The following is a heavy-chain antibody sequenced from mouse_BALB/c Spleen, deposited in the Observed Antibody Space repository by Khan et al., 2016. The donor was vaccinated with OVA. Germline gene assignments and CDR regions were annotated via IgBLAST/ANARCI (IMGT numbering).Heavy chain of an antibody. Sequence: QVQLKQSGPDLVAPSQSLSITCTVSGFSLTSYGVHWVRQPPGKGLEWLVVIWSDGITTYNSALKSRLSISKDNSKSQVFLQMNSLQTDDTAIYYCARHRFGYFDVWGAGTTVTVSS. CDR1: GFSLTSYG. CDR3: ARHRFGYFDV. CDR2: IWSDGIT. J-gene: IGHJ1*01. V-gene: IGHV2-6-2*01.